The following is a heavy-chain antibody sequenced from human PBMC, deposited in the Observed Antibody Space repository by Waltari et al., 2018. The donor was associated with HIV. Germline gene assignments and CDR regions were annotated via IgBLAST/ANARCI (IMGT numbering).Heavy chain of an antibody. D-gene: IGHD6-13*01. J-gene: IGHJ4*02. CDR2: ISTYSDYT. CDR3: ARGIGSAAWYPFDN. Sequence: QVQLMQSGAEVRKPGASVKVSCQASGNTFTTYGTTWVRQAPGQGLEWMGWISTYSDYTYYEQNLQGRVTMTTDTSTATVYMELRSLRYDDTAVYYCARGIGSAAWYPFDNWGQGTLVTVSS. V-gene: IGHV1-18*01. CDR1: GNTFTTYG.